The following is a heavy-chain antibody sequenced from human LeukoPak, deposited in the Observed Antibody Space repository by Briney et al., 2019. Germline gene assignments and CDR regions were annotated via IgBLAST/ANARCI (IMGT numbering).Heavy chain of an antibody. CDR3: ARVDSGYDYSPSQPLDY. CDR2: IKHRGST. CDR1: GGFFSGYY. Sequence: SETLSLTCAVCGGFFSGYYGSGMRHPPGEGREGVGEIKHRGSTNYNASLERRVPISVDTSKNQFSLKLSSVTAADTAVYYCARVDSGYDYSPSQPLDYWGQGTLVTVSS. D-gene: IGHD5-12*01. V-gene: IGHV4-34*01. J-gene: IGHJ4*02.